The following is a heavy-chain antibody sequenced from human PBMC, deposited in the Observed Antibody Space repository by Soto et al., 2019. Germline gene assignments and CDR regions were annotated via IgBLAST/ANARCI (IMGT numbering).Heavy chain of an antibody. CDR2: INSNGRSA. V-gene: IGHV3-23*01. Sequence: EVHLLESGGGLVQPGGSLRLSCAASGFTFSNYVISWVRQAPGRGLEWVSSINSNGRSADYADSVKGRFTISRDNSRSTLHLQMNSLRAEDTAIYYCAKYVLGGTMWWFDPWGRGTLVTVSS. CDR1: GFTFSNYV. CDR3: AKYVLGGTMWWFDP. D-gene: IGHD3-10*02. J-gene: IGHJ5*02.